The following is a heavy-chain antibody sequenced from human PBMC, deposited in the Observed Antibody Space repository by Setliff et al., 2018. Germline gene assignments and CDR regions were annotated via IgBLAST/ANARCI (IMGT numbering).Heavy chain of an antibody. J-gene: IGHJ4*02. CDR2: ISGSSSTI. CDR1: GFSFNFYA. Sequence: PGGSLRLSCEASGFSFNFYAMTWVRQAPGKGLEWVSSISGSSSTIYYADSVKGRFTISRDNSKNTLYLQMNSLRAEDTALYYCARQATDYWGQGTLVTVSS. V-gene: IGHV3-23*01. CDR3: ARQATDY.